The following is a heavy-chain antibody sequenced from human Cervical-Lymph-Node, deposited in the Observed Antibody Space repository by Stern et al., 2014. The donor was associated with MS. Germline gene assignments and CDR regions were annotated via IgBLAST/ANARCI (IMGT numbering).Heavy chain of an antibody. V-gene: IGHV5-51*01. CDR3: ARQTTAWASDV. D-gene: IGHD1-14*01. Sequence: EVQLVESGAELIRPGESLKISCKGSGFKFSIYWIAWVRQMPGKGLEWMGIIYPGASETRYSPSFQGQVTMSADKSTSTAYLQWSSLNASDAAMYFCARQTTAWASDVWGQGTLVTVSS. CDR1: GFKFSIYW. J-gene: IGHJ4*02. CDR2: IYPGASET.